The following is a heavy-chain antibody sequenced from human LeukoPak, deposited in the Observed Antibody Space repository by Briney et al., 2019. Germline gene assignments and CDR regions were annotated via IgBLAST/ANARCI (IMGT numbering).Heavy chain of an antibody. CDR2: IYTSGST. Sequence: PSETLSLTCTVSGGSISSGGSYWSWIRQPAGKGLEWVGHIYTSGSTNYNPSLKSRVTISVDMSKNRFSLKLSSVTAADTAVYYCAREAKSYDFWSGYYYFDYWGQGTLVTVSS. D-gene: IGHD3-3*01. CDR3: AREAKSYDFWSGYYYFDY. J-gene: IGHJ4*02. CDR1: GGSISSGGSY. V-gene: IGHV4-61*09.